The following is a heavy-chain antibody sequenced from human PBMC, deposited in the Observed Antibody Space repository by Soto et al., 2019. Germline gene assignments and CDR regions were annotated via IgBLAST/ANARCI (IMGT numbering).Heavy chain of an antibody. CDR1: GYTFSNYG. CDR3: ARIAVGTVESGGNWFDP. V-gene: IGHV1-2*02. Sequence: ASVKVSCKTSGYTFSNYGITWVRQAPGQGLEWMGWINPNSGDTDYAQNFQGRVTMTRDTSISTAYMELSRLRSDDTAVYYCARIAVGTVESGGNWFDPWGQGTLVTVSS. J-gene: IGHJ5*02. D-gene: IGHD6-19*01. CDR2: INPNSGDT.